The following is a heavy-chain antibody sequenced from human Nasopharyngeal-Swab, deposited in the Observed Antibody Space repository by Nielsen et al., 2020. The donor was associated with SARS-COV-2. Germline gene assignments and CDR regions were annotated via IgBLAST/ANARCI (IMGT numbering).Heavy chain of an antibody. J-gene: IGHJ4*02. CDR2: IYWNDDK. CDR1: GFSLSTSGVG. V-gene: IGHV2-5*01. D-gene: IGHD6-13*01. Sequence: SGPTLVKPTQTLTLTCTVSGFSLSTSGVGVGWIRQPPGKALEWLALIYWNDDKRYSPSLKSRLIITKDTSKNQVVLTLTNMDPVDTATYYCAHRLVNISSWYFGYWGQGTLVTVSS. CDR3: AHRLVNISSWYFGY.